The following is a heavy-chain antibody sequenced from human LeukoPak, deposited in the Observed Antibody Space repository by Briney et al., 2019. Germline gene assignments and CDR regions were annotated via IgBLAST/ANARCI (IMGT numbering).Heavy chain of an antibody. D-gene: IGHD5-18*01. J-gene: IGHJ4*02. CDR2: IKQDGSEK. Sequence: GGSLRLSCAASGFTFRNYWMTWVRQAPGKGLEWVANIKQDGSEKYYADSVKGRFTISRDIAKNSLYLQMNSLRAEHTAVYYCARERQLWLYWGQGTLVTVSS. CDR1: GFTFRNYW. V-gene: IGHV3-7*01. CDR3: ARERQLWLY.